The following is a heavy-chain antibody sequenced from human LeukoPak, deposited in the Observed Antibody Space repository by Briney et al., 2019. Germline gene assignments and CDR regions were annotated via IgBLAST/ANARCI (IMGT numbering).Heavy chain of an antibody. CDR3: TRVRSGNDFDY. Sequence: GRSLRLSCSASGFTFGDHAMSWVRQAPGKGLEWVGFIRSKGYGGTTEYAASVEGRFSLSRDDSKSFVYLRMSSLKTEDTAVYYCTRVRSGNDFDYWGQGTLVTVSS. V-gene: IGHV3-49*04. CDR1: GFTFGDHA. D-gene: IGHD3-10*01. CDR2: IRSKGYGGTT. J-gene: IGHJ4*02.